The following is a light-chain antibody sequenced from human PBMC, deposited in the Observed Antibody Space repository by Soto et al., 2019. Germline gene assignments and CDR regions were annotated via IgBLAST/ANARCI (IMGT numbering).Light chain of an antibody. CDR1: SSDVGGYNY. CDR3: GSYADSNNYV. V-gene: IGLV2-8*01. J-gene: IGLJ1*01. Sequence: QSVLTQPPSASGSPGQSVTISCTGTSSDVGGYNYVSWYQQYPGKAPKIMIYEVSKRPSGVPDRFSGSKSGNTASLTVSGFQAEDEADYYCGSYADSNNYVFGTGTKVTVL. CDR2: EVS.